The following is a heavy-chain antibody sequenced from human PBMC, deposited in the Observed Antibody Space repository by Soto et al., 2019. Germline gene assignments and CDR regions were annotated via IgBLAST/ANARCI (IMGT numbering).Heavy chain of an antibody. CDR1: GFRYSTYG. CDR3: TRWNGYADY. J-gene: IGHJ4*02. CDR2: VSGGSGTT. D-gene: IGHD1-1*01. V-gene: IGHV3-23*01. Sequence: EVQLLESGGGLVQPGGSLRLSCAVSGFRYSTYGVTWVRQAPGKGLEWVSGVSGGSGTTHYKDSVRGRFTVTGDNSKNTVYLEMNSLRLEDTAVYYCTRWNGYADYWGLGTLVTVSS.